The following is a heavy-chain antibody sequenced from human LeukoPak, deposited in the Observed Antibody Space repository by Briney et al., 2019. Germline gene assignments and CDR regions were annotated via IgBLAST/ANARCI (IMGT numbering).Heavy chain of an antibody. V-gene: IGHV4-59*01. CDR1: GGSISSYY. CDR2: IYYSGST. CDR3: ARLHRGEEAFDI. J-gene: IGHJ3*02. Sequence: KSSETLSLTCTVSGGSISSYYWSWIRQSPGKGLEWIGYIYYSGSTNYNPSLKSRVTISVDTSKNQFSLKLSSVTTADTAVYYCARLHRGEEAFDIWGQGTMVTVSS.